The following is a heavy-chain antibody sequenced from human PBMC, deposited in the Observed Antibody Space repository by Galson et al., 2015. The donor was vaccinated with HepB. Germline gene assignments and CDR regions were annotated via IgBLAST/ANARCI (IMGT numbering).Heavy chain of an antibody. J-gene: IGHJ6*02. D-gene: IGHD6-19*01. Sequence: SLRLSCAASGFTFSSYAMHWVRQAPGKGLEWVAVISYDGSNKYYADSVKGRFTISRDNSKNTLYLQMNSLRAEDTAVYYCARVDSSGWGNYGMDVWGQGTTVTVSS. CDR1: GFTFSSYA. V-gene: IGHV3-30-3*01. CDR3: ARVDSSGWGNYGMDV. CDR2: ISYDGSNK.